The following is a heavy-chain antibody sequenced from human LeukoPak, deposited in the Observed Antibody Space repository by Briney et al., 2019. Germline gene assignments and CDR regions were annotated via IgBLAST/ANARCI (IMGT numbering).Heavy chain of an antibody. CDR3: ARGLIPEYYYDSSLQYQFDY. CDR2: IIPIFGTA. Sequence: SVKVSCKASGYTFTSNYIHWVRQAPGQGLEWMGGIIPIFGTANYAQKFQGRVTITADESTSTAYMELSSLRSEDTAVYYCARGLIPEYYYDSSLQYQFDYWGQGTLVTVSS. J-gene: IGHJ4*02. CDR1: GYTFTSNY. V-gene: IGHV1-69*13. D-gene: IGHD3-22*01.